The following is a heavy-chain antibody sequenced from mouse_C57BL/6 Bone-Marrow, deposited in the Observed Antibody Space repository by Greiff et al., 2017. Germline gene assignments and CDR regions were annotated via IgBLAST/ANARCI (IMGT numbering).Heavy chain of an antibody. J-gene: IGHJ1*03. CDR3: ARFYYSNYEGYFDV. D-gene: IGHD2-5*01. Sequence: QVQLQQSGAELARPGASVKLSCKASGYTFTSYGISWVKQRTGQGLEWIGEIYPRSGNTYYNEKFKGKATLTADKSSSTAYMELRSLTSEDSAVYFCARFYYSNYEGYFDVWGTGTTVTVSS. V-gene: IGHV1-81*01. CDR2: IYPRSGNT. CDR1: GYTFTSYG.